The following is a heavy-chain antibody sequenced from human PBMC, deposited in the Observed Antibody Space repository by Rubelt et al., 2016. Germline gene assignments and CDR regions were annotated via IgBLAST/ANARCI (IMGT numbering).Heavy chain of an antibody. D-gene: IGHD3-10*01. CDR1: GGSIRSGGYY. CDR3: ARDAGSGGYDIDWFDP. Sequence: QVQLQESGPGLVKPSQTLSLTCTVSGGSIRSGGYYWSWIRQHPGKGLEWIGYIYYSGSTYYNPSLKSRVTLSVDTSKNQFSPRLSTVTSAGTAVYDWARDAGSGGYDIDWFDPWGQGTLVTVSS. V-gene: IGHV4-31*03. CDR2: IYYSGST. J-gene: IGHJ5*02.